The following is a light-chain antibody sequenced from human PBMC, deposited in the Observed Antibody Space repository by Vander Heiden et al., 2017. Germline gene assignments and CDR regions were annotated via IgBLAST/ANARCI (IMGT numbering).Light chain of an antibody. CDR1: TAGDKD. J-gene: IGLJ3*02. Sequence: SYELTQPPPPSVSPGQTASTTCSGETAGDKDACWYPQKPGQSPVLVIYQGSKRPSGTPERFSGSNAGNTAPLTIGGTQAMDEADYYCQAWDSSTEVFGGGTKLTVL. V-gene: IGLV3-1*01. CDR3: QAWDSSTEV. CDR2: QGS.